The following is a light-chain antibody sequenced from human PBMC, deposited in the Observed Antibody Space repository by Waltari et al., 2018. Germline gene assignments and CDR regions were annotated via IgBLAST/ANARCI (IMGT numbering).Light chain of an antibody. CDR3: QQSHSAPLA. Sequence: DIQMTQSPSSVSASVGDRVTITCRACRAITNYVNWYQQRPGLAPKLLIYAASTLQGGVPTRFSGSGSGTDFTLTISSLQIEDFATYYCQQSHSAPLAFGGGTRLEI. J-gene: IGKJ4*01. V-gene: IGKV1-39*01. CDR1: RAITNY. CDR2: AAS.